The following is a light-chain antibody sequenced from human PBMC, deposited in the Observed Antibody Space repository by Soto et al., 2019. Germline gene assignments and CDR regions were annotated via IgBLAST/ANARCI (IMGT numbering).Light chain of an antibody. CDR1: QSVSSN. J-gene: IGKJ1*01. V-gene: IGKV3-15*01. CDR3: QQYNNWPPWT. CDR2: GAS. Sequence: EIVMTQSPATLSVSPGERATLSCRASQSVSSNLAWYQQKPGQAPRLLIYGASTRATGSPARFSGSGSWTEFTLTISSLQSEDFAVYYCQQYNNWPPWTFGQGTKVEIK.